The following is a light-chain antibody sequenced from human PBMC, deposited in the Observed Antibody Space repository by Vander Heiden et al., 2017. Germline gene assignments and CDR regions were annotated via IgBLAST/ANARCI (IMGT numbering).Light chain of an antibody. V-gene: IGKV1-27*01. CDR2: GAS. Sequence: DIQMTQSPSSLSASVGDRVTTTCRASQGITNYLAWYQQKPGKVPKLLIYGASTLHSGVPSRFSGSGSGTDFALTISSLQPEDVATYYCQKYNSAPPTFGQGTKVEIK. CDR1: QGITNY. J-gene: IGKJ1*01. CDR3: QKYNSAPPT.